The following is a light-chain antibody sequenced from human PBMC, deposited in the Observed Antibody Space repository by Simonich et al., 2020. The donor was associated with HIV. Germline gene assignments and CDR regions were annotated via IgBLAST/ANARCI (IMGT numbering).Light chain of an antibody. CDR3: CSYAGSSGFV. CDR1: SSDVGGYNY. Sequence: QSALTQPRSVSGSPGQSVTISCTGTSSDVGGYNYVSWYQQHPGKAPKLMIYDVDKWPSGVPDRFSGAKSGNTASLNISGLQTEDEADYYCCSYAGSSGFVFGGGTKLTVL. J-gene: IGLJ2*01. V-gene: IGLV2-11*01. CDR2: DVD.